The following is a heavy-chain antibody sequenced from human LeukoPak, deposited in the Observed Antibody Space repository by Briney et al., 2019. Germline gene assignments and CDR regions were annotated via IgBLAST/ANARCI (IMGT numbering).Heavy chain of an antibody. CDR3: ACLTTADAFDI. CDR2: IYDSGST. Sequence: SETLSLTCTVSGGSISSYYWSWIRQPPGKGLEWIGYIYDSGSTNYNPSLKRRVTISVDTSKNQFSLKLSPVTAADTAVYYCACLTTADAFDIWGQGTMVTVSS. CDR1: GGSISSYY. J-gene: IGHJ3*02. D-gene: IGHD3-22*01. V-gene: IGHV4-59*01.